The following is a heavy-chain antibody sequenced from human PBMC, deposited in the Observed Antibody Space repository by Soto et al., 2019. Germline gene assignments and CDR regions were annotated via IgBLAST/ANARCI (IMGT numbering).Heavy chain of an antibody. D-gene: IGHD2-2*01. CDR2: IDPSDSYT. CDR1: GYSFRSYR. V-gene: IGHV5-10-1*01. J-gene: IGHJ5*01. CDR3: AKVVQYCSTTGCPGGFDP. Sequence: GETLKISCKGSGYSFRSYRISWVRQMPGQVLEWMGRIDPSDSYTNYSPSFEGHVTISADKSISTAYLQWSSLKASDTAMYYCAKVVQYCSTTGCPGGFDPGGQGXTVTVAS.